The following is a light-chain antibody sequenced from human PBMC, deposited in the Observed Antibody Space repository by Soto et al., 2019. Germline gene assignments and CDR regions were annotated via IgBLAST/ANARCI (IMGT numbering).Light chain of an antibody. CDR3: QQTYTTPIT. J-gene: IGKJ5*01. V-gene: IGKV1-39*01. Sequence: DIQITQSPSSLSASVGERVAITCRASQSISSYLNWYQQKPGKAPELLIYAASNLQSGVPSRFSGSGSGKDFTLTISSLQPEDFATYFCQQTYTTPITVVEGTRLEIK. CDR2: AAS. CDR1: QSISSY.